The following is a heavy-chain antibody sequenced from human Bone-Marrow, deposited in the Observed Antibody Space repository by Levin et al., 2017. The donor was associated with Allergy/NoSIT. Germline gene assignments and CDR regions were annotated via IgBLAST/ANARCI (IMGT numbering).Heavy chain of an antibody. V-gene: IGHV3-23*01. CDR2: ISGSGTIT. CDR1: GFTFSSYA. Sequence: RTGGSLRLSCAASGFTFSSYAMSWVRQAPGKGLEWVSSISGSGTITHYAESVKGRFTISRDISKNMLHLQMNSLRAEDTAIYFCAKEGLAVAGYYFDSWGQGPLVTVSS. D-gene: IGHD6-19*01. J-gene: IGHJ4*02. CDR3: AKEGLAVAGYYFDS.